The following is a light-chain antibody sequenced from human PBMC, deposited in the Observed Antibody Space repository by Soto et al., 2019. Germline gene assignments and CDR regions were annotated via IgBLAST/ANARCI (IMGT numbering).Light chain of an antibody. J-gene: IGKJ1*01. Sequence: DIQMTQSPSSLSASVGARVSITCRASQSISSYLNWYQQRPGKAPHLLIYAASSLQSGVPSRFSGSGSGTDFTLTISSLQPEDFASYYCHQSYTTPWTFGQATKVDIK. V-gene: IGKV1-39*01. CDR1: QSISSY. CDR3: HQSYTTPWT. CDR2: AAS.